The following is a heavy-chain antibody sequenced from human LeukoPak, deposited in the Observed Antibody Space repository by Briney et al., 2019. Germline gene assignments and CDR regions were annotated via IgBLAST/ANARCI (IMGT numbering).Heavy chain of an antibody. CDR1: GFTFSSYS. J-gene: IGHJ4*02. CDR2: ISSSSSYI. CDR3: ATTFYDFSGFYPHY. D-gene: IGHD3-22*01. Sequence: PGGSLRLSCAASGFTFSSYSMNWVRQAPGKGLEWVSSISSSSSYIYYAGSVKGRFTISRDNAKNSLFLQMNSLRAEDTAVYYCATTFYDFSGFYPHYWGQGTLVTVSS. V-gene: IGHV3-21*01.